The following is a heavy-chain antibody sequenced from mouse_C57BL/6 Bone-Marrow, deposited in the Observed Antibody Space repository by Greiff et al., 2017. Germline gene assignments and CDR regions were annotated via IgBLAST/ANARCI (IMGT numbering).Heavy chain of an antibody. CDR2: INPSNGGT. CDR3: ARVTTVVATGSYFDY. Sequence: QVQLQQPGTELVKPGASVKLSCKASGYTFTSYWMHWVKQRPGQGLEWIGNINPSNGGTNYNEKFKSKATMTVDKSSSTAYMQLSSLTSEDSAVYYCARVTTVVATGSYFDYWGQGTTLTVSS. D-gene: IGHD1-1*01. CDR1: GYTFTSYW. V-gene: IGHV1-53*01. J-gene: IGHJ2*01.